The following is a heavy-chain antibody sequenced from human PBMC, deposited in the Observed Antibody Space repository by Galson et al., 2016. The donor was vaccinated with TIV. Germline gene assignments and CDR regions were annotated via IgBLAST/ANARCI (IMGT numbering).Heavy chain of an antibody. CDR1: GYVFSGYG. D-gene: IGHD3-22*01. Sequence: SVKVSCKASGYVFSGYGISWVRQAPGQGLEWMGWISAYNGDTNKARNFQGRVTLTTDTSTKTAYMELRSLTSDDTAVYYCARLARPTGQRDTMIIVPDYWGQGSLVTVSS. V-gene: IGHV1-18*01. CDR3: ARLARPTGQRDTMIIVPDY. CDR2: ISAYNGDT. J-gene: IGHJ4*02.